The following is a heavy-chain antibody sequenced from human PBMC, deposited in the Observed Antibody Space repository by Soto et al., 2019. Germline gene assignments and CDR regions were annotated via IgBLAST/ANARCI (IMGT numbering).Heavy chain of an antibody. D-gene: IGHD2-2*01. CDR1: GGTFSSYS. CDR2: IIPIFGTA. Sequence: QVQLVQSGAEVKKPGSSVKVSCKASGGTFSSYSISWVRQAPGQGLEWMGGIIPIFGTANYAQKFQGRVTITADESTSTAYMELSSLRSEDTAVYYCAREHCSGTGCYARPDNWGQGTLVTVSS. J-gene: IGHJ4*02. CDR3: AREHCSGTGCYARPDN. V-gene: IGHV1-69*01.